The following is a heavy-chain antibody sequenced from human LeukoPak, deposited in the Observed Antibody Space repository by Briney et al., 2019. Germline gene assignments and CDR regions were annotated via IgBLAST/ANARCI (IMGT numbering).Heavy chain of an antibody. Sequence: PGGSLRLSCSASGFTFDDYAMDWVRQVPGKGLEWVAGINWNSGNIGYADSVKGRFTISRDNAKNSLHLQMNSLRVEDTALYYCVKDRAITFDAFDAWGQGTMVTVSA. CDR1: GFTFDDYA. CDR2: INWNSGNI. D-gene: IGHD5-12*01. V-gene: IGHV3-9*01. CDR3: VKDRAITFDAFDA. J-gene: IGHJ3*01.